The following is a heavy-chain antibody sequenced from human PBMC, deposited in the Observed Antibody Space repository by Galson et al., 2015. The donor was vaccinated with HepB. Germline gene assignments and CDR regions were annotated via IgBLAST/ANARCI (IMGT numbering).Heavy chain of an antibody. J-gene: IGHJ3*02. Sequence: ETLSLTCAVSGYSISSCYYWGWIRQPPGKGLEWIGNIYHSGSTYYNPSLKSRVSISLDTSRDQFSLKLSSVTAADTAVYYCARDCKSSGWYFAFDIWGQGTMVTVSS. CDR2: IYHSGST. V-gene: IGHV4-38-2*02. D-gene: IGHD6-19*01. CDR3: ARDCKSSGWYFAFDI. CDR1: GYSISSCYY.